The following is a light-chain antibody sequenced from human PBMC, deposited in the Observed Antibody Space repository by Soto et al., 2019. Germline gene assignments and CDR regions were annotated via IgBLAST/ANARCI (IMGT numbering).Light chain of an antibody. V-gene: IGLV2-11*01. CDR1: SSDVGGYNY. Sequence: QSALTQPRSVSGSPGQSVTISCTGTSSDVGGYNYVSWYQLHPGKAPKLMIYDVSKRPSGVPDRFSGSKSGNTASLTISGLQAEDEADYHCCSYAGSYTLLFGGGTKVTVL. CDR2: DVS. CDR3: CSYAGSYTLL. J-gene: IGLJ2*01.